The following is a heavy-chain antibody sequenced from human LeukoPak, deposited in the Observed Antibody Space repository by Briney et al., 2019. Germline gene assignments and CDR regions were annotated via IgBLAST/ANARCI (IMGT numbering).Heavy chain of an antibody. V-gene: IGHV1-18*01. CDR1: GYTFTSYG. CDR2: ISAYNGNT. D-gene: IGHD7-27*01. CDR3: ERDRKANWADNWFDP. Sequence: ASVKVSCKASGYTFTSYGISWVRQAPGQGLEWMGWISAYNGNTNYAQKLQGRVTMTTDTSTSTAYMELRSLRSDDTAVYYCERDRKANWADNWFDPWGQGTLVTVSS. J-gene: IGHJ5*02.